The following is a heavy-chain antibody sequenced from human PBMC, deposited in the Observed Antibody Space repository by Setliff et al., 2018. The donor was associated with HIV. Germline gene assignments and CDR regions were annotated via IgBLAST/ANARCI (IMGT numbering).Heavy chain of an antibody. CDR3: ARREWLPMPGAFDI. CDR2: IYRSGGT. CDR1: GFSISSGFY. J-gene: IGHJ3*02. V-gene: IGHV4-38-2*01. D-gene: IGHD3-3*01. Sequence: SETLSLTCAVSGFSISSGFYWAWIRQPPGKGLEWIGSIYRSGGTYYNPSLKSRVTISVDTSKNQFSLKLTSVTAADTAVYYCARREWLPMPGAFDIWGQGTMVTVSS.